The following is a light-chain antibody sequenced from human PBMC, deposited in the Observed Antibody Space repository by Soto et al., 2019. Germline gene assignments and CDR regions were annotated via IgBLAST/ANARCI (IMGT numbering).Light chain of an antibody. Sequence: QSVLAQPPSASGTPGQRVTISWSGSNSNIGRNDVTWYQQVPGTAPQCLIYSNDQRPSGVPDRISGSRSGTSASLAISGLQSGDEAEYSCAAWDDTLRARVFGGGTKLTVL. J-gene: IGLJ2*01. CDR1: NSNIGRND. CDR2: SND. V-gene: IGLV1-44*01. CDR3: AAWDDTLRARV.